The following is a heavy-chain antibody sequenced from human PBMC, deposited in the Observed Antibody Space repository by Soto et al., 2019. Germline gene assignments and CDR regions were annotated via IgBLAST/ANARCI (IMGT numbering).Heavy chain of an antibody. D-gene: IGHD3-10*01. CDR3: AKVPTVWFEEFQYFHH. V-gene: IGHV3-23*01. CDR1: GFTFYSYA. Sequence: EVQLLESGGGLVQPGGSLRLSCTASGFTFYSYAMNWVRQAPGKGLEWLSAISGSAGHTYYADSVKGRFTISRDNSGNTLYLQMNSLRDEDTAVYYCAKVPTVWFEEFQYFHHWGQGTLVTVSS. J-gene: IGHJ1*01. CDR2: ISGSAGHT.